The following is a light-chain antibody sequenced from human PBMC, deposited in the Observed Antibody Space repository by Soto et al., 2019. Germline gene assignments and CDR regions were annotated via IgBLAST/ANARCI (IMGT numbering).Light chain of an antibody. V-gene: IGKV2-28*01. CDR3: MQTLQTPWT. J-gene: IGKJ1*01. CDR2: LGS. Sequence: DIVMTQSPLSLPVTPGEPVSISCRSSESLLHSNGYNYLDWYLQKQGQSQQXXIYLGSNRASGVPDRFSGSGSGTDCTMKISRVEAEDFGVYYCMQTLQTPWTFGQGTKVDIK. CDR1: ESLLHSNGYNY.